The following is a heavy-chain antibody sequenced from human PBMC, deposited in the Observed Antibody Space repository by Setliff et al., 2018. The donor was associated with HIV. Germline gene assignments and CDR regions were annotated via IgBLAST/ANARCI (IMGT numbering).Heavy chain of an antibody. Sequence: PSETLSLTCAVSAYSINSGYYWGWIRQPPGKGLEWIGSIYHSGSIYYNPSPKSRVTISVDTSKNQFSLKLSSVTAADTAVYYCARHDGTYCGGDCYLLGYFDLWGRGTLVTVSS. J-gene: IGHJ2*01. CDR3: ARHDGTYCGGDCYLLGYFDL. D-gene: IGHD2-21*02. CDR1: AYSINSGYY. CDR2: IYHSGSI. V-gene: IGHV4-38-2*01.